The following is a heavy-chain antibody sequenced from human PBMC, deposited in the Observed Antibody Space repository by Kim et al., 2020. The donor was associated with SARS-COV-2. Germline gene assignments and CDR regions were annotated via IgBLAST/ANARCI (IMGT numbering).Heavy chain of an antibody. CDR3: ARTSSGYYYLDY. D-gene: IGHD3-22*01. Sequence: YYNPSLKSRVTISVDTSKNQFSLNLSSGTAADTAVYFCARTSSGYYYLDYWGQGTLVTVSS. V-gene: IGHV4-31*02. J-gene: IGHJ4*02.